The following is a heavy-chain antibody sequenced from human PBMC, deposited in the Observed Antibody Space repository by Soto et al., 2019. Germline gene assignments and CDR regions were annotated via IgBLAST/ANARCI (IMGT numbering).Heavy chain of an antibody. D-gene: IGHD3-3*01. CDR1: GGSFSGYY. Sequence: QVQLQQWGAGLLKPSETLSLTCAVYGGSFSGYYWSWIRQPPGKGLEWIGEINHSGSTNYNPSLKSRVTISVDTSKNQFSLKLSSVTAADTAVYYCARATHYDLSPGWFDPWGQGTLVTVSS. CDR2: INHSGST. CDR3: ARATHYDLSPGWFDP. V-gene: IGHV4-34*01. J-gene: IGHJ5*02.